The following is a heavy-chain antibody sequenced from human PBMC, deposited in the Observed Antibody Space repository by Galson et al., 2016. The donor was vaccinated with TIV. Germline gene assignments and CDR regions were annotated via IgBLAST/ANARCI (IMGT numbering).Heavy chain of an antibody. D-gene: IGHD6-6*01. V-gene: IGHV1-2*02. CDR3: ARDVGSSSTSWFDP. CDR2: INPDNGDT. Sequence: SCKASEDTFTAYYIHWVRQAPGLGLEWMGWINPDNGDTNYAQKFEGRVTMTRDTSMTTVYMDLSSLKSDDTAVYYCARDVGSSSTSWFDPWGQGTLVTVSS. CDR1: EDTFTAYY. J-gene: IGHJ5*02.